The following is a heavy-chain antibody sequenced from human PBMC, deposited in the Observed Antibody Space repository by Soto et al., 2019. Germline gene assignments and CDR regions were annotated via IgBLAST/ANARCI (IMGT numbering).Heavy chain of an antibody. Sequence: GESLKISCAASGFTFSSYSMNWVRQAPGKGLEWVSSISSSSSYIYYADSVKGRFTISRDNAKNSLYLQMNRLRAEDTAVYYCAREEGSEDSSSWYDYWGQGTLVTVSS. CDR3: AREEGSEDSSSWYDY. D-gene: IGHD6-13*01. V-gene: IGHV3-21*01. CDR1: GFTFSSYS. J-gene: IGHJ4*02. CDR2: ISSSSSYI.